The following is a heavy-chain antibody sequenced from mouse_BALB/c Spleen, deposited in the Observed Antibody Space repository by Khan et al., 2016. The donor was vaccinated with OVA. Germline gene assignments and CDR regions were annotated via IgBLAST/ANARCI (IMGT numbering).Heavy chain of an antibody. V-gene: IGHV3-2*02. Sequence: EVQLQESGPGLVKPSQSLSLTCTVTGYSITSDYAWNWIRQFPGNKLEWMGYISYSGNTTYNPSLKSRIPITRDTSKNQFFLQLKSVTTEDTATYYCASELGRYYAMDYWGQGTSVTVSS. CDR2: ISYSGNT. J-gene: IGHJ4*01. CDR3: ASELGRYYAMDY. D-gene: IGHD4-1*01. CDR1: GYSITSDYA.